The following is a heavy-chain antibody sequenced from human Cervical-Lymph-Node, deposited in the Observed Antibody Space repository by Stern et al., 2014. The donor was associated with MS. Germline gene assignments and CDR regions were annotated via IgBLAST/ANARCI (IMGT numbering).Heavy chain of an antibody. CDR3: ARGWSYDILTGYSY. Sequence: QVQLEQSGAEVKKPGSSVKVSCKASGGTFSTYAISWVRQAPGQGLEWMGGIIPIFGRANYAQKFQGRVTITADESTSTAYMELSSLRSEDTAVYYCARGWSYDILTGYSYWGQGTLVTVSS. CDR1: GGTFSTYA. CDR2: IIPIFGRA. J-gene: IGHJ4*02. V-gene: IGHV1-69*01. D-gene: IGHD3-9*01.